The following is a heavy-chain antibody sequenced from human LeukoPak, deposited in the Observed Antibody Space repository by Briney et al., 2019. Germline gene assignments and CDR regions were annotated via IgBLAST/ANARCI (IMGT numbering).Heavy chain of an antibody. CDR1: GFTFSSYA. V-gene: IGHV3-13*01. J-gene: IGHJ6*03. CDR3: ARGPPRGKYYYMDV. Sequence: GGSLRLSCAASGFTFSSYAVSWVRQAPGKGLEWVSTIGTASDTYYPGSVEGRFTLSRDNAKNSLYLQMNSLTAGDTAVYYCARGPPRGKYYYMDVWGKGTTVTVSS. D-gene: IGHD1-1*01. CDR2: IGTASDT.